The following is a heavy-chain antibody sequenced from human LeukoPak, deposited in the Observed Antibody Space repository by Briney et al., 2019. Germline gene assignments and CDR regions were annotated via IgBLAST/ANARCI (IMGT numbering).Heavy chain of an antibody. Sequence: SQTLSLTCTVSGGSISSGSYYWSWIRQPAGKGLEWIGRIYTSGSTNYNPSLKSRVTISVDTSKNQFSLKLSSVTAADTAVYYCARQVGLSPRPEYNWFDPWGQGTLVTVSS. J-gene: IGHJ5*02. CDR3: ARQVGLSPRPEYNWFDP. CDR1: GGSISSGSYY. D-gene: IGHD3-16*01. V-gene: IGHV4-61*02. CDR2: IYTSGST.